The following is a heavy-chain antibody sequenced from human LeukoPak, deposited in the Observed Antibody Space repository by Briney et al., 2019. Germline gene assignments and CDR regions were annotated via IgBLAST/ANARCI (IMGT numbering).Heavy chain of an antibody. J-gene: IGHJ4*02. CDR1: GYTLTELS. CDR2: FDPEDGET. V-gene: IGHV1-24*01. CDR3: ATSGAYYDSSGYY. Sequence: ASVKVSCKVSGYTLTELSMHWVRQAPGKGLEWMGGFDPEDGETIYAQKFQGRVTMTENTSTDTAYMELSSLRSEDTAVYYCATSGAYYDSSGYYWGQGTLVTVSS. D-gene: IGHD3-22*01.